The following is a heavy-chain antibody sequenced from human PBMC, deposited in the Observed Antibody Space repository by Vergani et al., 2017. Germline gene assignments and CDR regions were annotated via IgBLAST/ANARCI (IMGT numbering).Heavy chain of an antibody. D-gene: IGHD3-10*01. V-gene: IGHV4-38-2*01. Sequence: QVQLQESGPGLVKPSETLSLTCAVSGYSISSGYYWGWIRQPPGKGLEWIGSIYHSGSTYYNPSLKSRVTISVDTSKNQFSLKLSSVTAADTAVYYCARQTPYGSGSYFYYYYGMDVWGQGTTVTVSS. CDR1: GYSISSGYY. CDR3: ARQTPYGSGSYFYYYYGMDV. J-gene: IGHJ6*02. CDR2: IYHSGST.